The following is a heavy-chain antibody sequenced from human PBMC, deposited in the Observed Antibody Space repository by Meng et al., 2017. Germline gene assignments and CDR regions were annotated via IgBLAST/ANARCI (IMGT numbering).Heavy chain of an antibody. CDR1: GVPFTDHW. D-gene: IGHD4-17*01. V-gene: IGHV3-74*01. CDR3: VRISTLVTTL. CDR2: ISVDGSET. Sequence: GESLKISCAASGVPFTDHWMHWVRQAPGKGLVWVSHISVDGSETGYADSVKGRFTITRDNAQNTLYLHMDSLRADDTAVYFCVRISTLVTTLWGQGTLVTVSS. J-gene: IGHJ4*02.